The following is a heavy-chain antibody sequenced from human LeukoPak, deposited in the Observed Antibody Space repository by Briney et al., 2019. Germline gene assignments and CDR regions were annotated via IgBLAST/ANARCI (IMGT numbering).Heavy chain of an antibody. V-gene: IGHV1-18*04. CDR3: ARDPGITMVRGGRGWFDP. Sequence: ASVKVSCKASGYTFTGYYMHWVRQAPGQGLEWMGWISAYNGNTNYAQKLQGRVTMTTDTSTSTAYMELRSLRSDDTAVYYCARDPGITMVRGGRGWFDPWGQGTLVTVSS. CDR2: ISAYNGNT. CDR1: GYTFTGYY. J-gene: IGHJ5*02. D-gene: IGHD3-10*01.